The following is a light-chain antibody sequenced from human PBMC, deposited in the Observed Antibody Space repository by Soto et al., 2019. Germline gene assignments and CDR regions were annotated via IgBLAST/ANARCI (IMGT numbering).Light chain of an antibody. CDR3: QQSSKTPVT. Sequence: DIQMTQSPSSLSASVGDRVTITYRASQSILNYLNWYQQKPGKAPKVLIHAASNLENGVPSRFSGSGSGTDFTLTISSLQPEDFATYYCQQSSKTPVTFGPGTKVDIK. J-gene: IGKJ3*01. CDR2: AAS. V-gene: IGKV1-39*01. CDR1: QSILNY.